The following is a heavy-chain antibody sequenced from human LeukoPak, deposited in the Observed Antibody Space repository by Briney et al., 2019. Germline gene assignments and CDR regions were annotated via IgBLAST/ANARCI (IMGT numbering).Heavy chain of an antibody. Sequence: GGSLRLSCAASGFTFSNYWMHWVRQAPGKGLEWVANIKQDGSEKYYVDSVKGRFTISRDNAKNSLYLQMNSLRAEDTAVYYCAREYGSGSYAFDYWGQGTLVTVSS. V-gene: IGHV3-7*01. D-gene: IGHD3-10*01. CDR2: IKQDGSEK. J-gene: IGHJ4*02. CDR3: AREYGSGSYAFDY. CDR1: GFTFSNYW.